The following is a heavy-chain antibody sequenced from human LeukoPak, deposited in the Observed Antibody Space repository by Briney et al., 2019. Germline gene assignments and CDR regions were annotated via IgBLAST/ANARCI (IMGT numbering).Heavy chain of an antibody. V-gene: IGHV1-69*04. CDR3: ARSWFGELVFPYYFDY. Sequence: SVTVSCTASGGTFSSYAISWVRQAPGQGLEWMGRIIPILGIANYAQKFQGGVTITADKSTSTAYMELSSLRSEDTAVYYCARSWFGELVFPYYFDYWGQGTLVTVSS. CDR1: GGTFSSYA. D-gene: IGHD3-10*01. CDR2: IIPILGIA. J-gene: IGHJ4*02.